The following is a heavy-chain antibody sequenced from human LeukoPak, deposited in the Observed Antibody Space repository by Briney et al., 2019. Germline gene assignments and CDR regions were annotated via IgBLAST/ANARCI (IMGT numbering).Heavy chain of an antibody. J-gene: IGHJ4*02. D-gene: IGHD3-22*01. CDR3: AKDLYYDSSGYYFDY. Sequence: GRSLRLSCAASGFTFSSYGMHWVRQAPGKGLEWVAVISYDGSNKYYADSVKGRFTISRDNSKNTLYLQMNSLRAEDTAVYYCAKDLYYDSSGYYFDYWGQGTLVTVSS. CDR1: GFTFSSYG. CDR2: ISYDGSNK. V-gene: IGHV3-30*18.